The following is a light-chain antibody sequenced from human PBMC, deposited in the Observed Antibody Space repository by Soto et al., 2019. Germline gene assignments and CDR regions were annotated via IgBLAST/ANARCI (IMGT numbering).Light chain of an antibody. Sequence: QSVLTQPPSASASLGAWVTPTSPLTTGSRNKKGDWYQQRPGKGPRFVMRVGTGGIVGSKGDGIPDRFSVLGSGLNRYLTIKNIQEEDESDYHCGADHGSGNNFVRVFGGGTKVTVL. CDR2: VGTGGIVG. CDR1: TGSRNKK. J-gene: IGLJ2*01. V-gene: IGLV9-49*01. CDR3: GADHGSGNNFVRV.